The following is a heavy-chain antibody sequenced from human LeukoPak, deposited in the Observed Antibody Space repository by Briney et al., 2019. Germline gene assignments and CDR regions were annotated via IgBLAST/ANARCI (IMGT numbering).Heavy chain of an antibody. CDR3: AGGGGNWFDP. CDR2: INHSGST. J-gene: IGHJ5*02. CDR1: GYSISSGYY. Sequence: SETLSLTCTVSGYSISSGYYWSWIRQPPGKGLEWIGEINHSGSTNYNPSLKSRVTISVDTSKNQFSLKLSSVTAADTAVYYCAGGGGNWFDPWGQGTLVTVSS. D-gene: IGHD3-16*01. V-gene: IGHV4-38-2*02.